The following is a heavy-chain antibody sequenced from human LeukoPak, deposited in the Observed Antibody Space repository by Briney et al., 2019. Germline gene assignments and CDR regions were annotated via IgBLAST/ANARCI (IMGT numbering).Heavy chain of an antibody. V-gene: IGHV3-23*01. CDR1: GFSVSDYA. CDR3: AKDRRRCSSTACHWGLFDF. CDR2: ITGLAGWT. Sequence: GGSLRLSCAASGFSVSDYAMAWARQAPGEGLEWVSYITGLAGWTYYADSIKGRFTISRDISNNTLHLQMNAVGAEDTAVYFCAKDRRRCSSTACHWGLFDFWGQGALVTVSS. D-gene: IGHD7-27*01. J-gene: IGHJ4*02.